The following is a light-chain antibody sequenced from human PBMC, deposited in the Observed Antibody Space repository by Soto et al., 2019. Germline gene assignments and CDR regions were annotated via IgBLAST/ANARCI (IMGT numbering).Light chain of an antibody. CDR2: GAS. CDR1: QSVSTN. J-gene: IGKJ2*01. Sequence: EIVMTQSPATLSVSPGERATLSCRASQSVSTNLAWYQQKPDQAPRLLIYGASTRATGIPARFSGSGSGTEFPLTISSLPSEDSAVYYCQQYNNWPLFGQGTKLEIK. CDR3: QQYNNWPL. V-gene: IGKV3-15*01.